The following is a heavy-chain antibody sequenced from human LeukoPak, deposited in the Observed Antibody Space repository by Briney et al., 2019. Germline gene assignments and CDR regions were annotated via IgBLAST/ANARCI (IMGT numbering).Heavy chain of an antibody. Sequence: ASETLSLICTVSGGSINSFYWTWIRQPAGKGLEWIGRIYSSGSTNFNPSLKSRVTMSVDTSKNQFSLRLSSVTAADTAAYFCARENWRSTSIDSWGQGTLVTVSS. D-gene: IGHD1-1*01. CDR3: ARENWRSTSIDS. CDR2: IYSSGST. CDR1: GGSINSFY. V-gene: IGHV4-4*07. J-gene: IGHJ4*02.